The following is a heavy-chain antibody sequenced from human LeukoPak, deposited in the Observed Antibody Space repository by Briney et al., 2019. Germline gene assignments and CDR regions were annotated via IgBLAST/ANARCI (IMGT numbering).Heavy chain of an antibody. CDR1: GGSISSYY. Sequence: SETLSLTCTVSGGSISSYYWSWIRQPAWKGLEWIGRIYTSGSTNYNPSLESRVTISVDTSRNQFSLKLNSVTAADTAVYYCATLGGTAVWGQGTLVTVSS. CDR3: ATLGGTAV. V-gene: IGHV4-4*07. CDR2: IYTSGST. D-gene: IGHD1-14*01. J-gene: IGHJ4*02.